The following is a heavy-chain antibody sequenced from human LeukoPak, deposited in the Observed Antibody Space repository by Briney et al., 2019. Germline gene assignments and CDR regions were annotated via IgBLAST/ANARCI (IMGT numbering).Heavy chain of an antibody. V-gene: IGHV3-21*01. CDR2: ISASGSEK. CDR3: ASQGGLDN. D-gene: IGHD1-26*01. J-gene: IGHJ4*01. Sequence: GGSLRLSCAASGFSFSSYTMNWVRQAPGKGLEWVSSISASGSEKYSTDSARGRFTISRDNAKSSLYQQMNSLRVEDTAVYYCASQGGLDNWGHGTLVTVSS. CDR1: GFSFSSYT.